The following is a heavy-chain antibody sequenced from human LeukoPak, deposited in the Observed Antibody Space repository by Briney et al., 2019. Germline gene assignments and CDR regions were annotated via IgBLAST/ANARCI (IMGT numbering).Heavy chain of an antibody. D-gene: IGHD1-26*01. Sequence: VASVKVSCKASGYTFTSYGISWVRQAPGQGREWMGWISAYNGNTNYAQKLQGRVTMTTDTSTSTAYMVLRSLRSDDTAVYYCARGSHSGSYTDVDYWGQGTLVTVSS. J-gene: IGHJ4*02. CDR2: ISAYNGNT. V-gene: IGHV1-18*01. CDR1: GYTFTSYG. CDR3: ARGSHSGSYTDVDY.